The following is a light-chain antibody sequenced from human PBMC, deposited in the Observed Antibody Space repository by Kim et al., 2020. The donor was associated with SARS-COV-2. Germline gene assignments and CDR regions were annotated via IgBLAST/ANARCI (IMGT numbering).Light chain of an antibody. CDR2: DVS. CDR1: TGDATSGHF. Sequence: QAVVTQEPSLTVSPGGTVTLTCASSTGDATSGHFPYWFQQKPGQAPTTLIYDVSNKHSWTPARFSGSLLGGKAALTLSGAQPEDEAEYYCLLYYSGPRVFGGGTQLTVL. CDR3: LLYYSGPRV. V-gene: IGLV7-46*01. J-gene: IGLJ3*02.